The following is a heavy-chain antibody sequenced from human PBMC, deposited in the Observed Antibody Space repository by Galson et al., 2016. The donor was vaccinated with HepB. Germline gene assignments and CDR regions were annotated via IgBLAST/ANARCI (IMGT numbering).Heavy chain of an antibody. CDR2: ISGSGST. Sequence: TLSLTCTVSGVSINSGTYYWTWIRQHPGKGLEWIGYISGSGSTDHNPSLKSRVSISVDTSKNQFSLKLTSVTVADTAVYYCAGRGLRRTDDWGQGTLVTVSS. CDR3: AGRGLRRTDD. V-gene: IGHV4-31*03. J-gene: IGHJ4*02. D-gene: IGHD3/OR15-3a*01. CDR1: GVSINSGTYY.